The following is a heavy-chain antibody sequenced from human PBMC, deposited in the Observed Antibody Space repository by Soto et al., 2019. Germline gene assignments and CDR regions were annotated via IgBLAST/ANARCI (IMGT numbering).Heavy chain of an antibody. J-gene: IGHJ3*02. CDR2: IIPILGIA. V-gene: IGHV1-69*02. Sequence: QVQLVQSGAEVKKPGSSVKVSCKASGGTFSSYTISWVRQAPGQGLEWMGRIIPILGIANYVQKFQGRDTITADKAKSTADMDLSSLRTDDTAVYYCARRVYYCSGRNDAFDIWGQGTMVTVSS. D-gene: IGHD3-10*01. CDR3: ARRVYYCSGRNDAFDI. CDR1: GGTFSSYT.